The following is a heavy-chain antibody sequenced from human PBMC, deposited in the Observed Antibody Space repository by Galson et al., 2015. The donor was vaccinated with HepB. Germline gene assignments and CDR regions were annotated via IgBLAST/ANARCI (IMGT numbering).Heavy chain of an antibody. J-gene: IGHJ4*02. CDR1: GFTFSSYW. V-gene: IGHV3-7*03. D-gene: IGHD3-9*01. CDR2: IKQDGSEK. CDR3: ARGVLDFDWLLWYN. Sequence: SLRLSCAASGFTFSSYWMSWVRQAPGKGLEWVANIKQDGSEKYYVDSVKGRFTISRDNAKNSLYLQMNSLRAEDTAVYYCARGVLDFDWLLWYNWGQGTLVTVSS.